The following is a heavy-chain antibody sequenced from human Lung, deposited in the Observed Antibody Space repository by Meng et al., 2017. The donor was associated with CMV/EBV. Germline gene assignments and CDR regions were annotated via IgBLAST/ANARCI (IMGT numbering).Heavy chain of an antibody. Sequence: ASVKVSCKASGYTFTDYYIHWVRQAPGQGLEWMGWINPISGDTNFAQKFPGRVTLTRDTSINTAYMELSGLKSDDTAVYYCAREQSYGDFYYYYYGLDVWGQGTTVTVSS. J-gene: IGHJ6*02. CDR3: AREQSYGDFYYYYYGLDV. D-gene: IGHD4-17*01. CDR2: INPISGDT. CDR1: GYTFTDYY. V-gene: IGHV1-2*02.